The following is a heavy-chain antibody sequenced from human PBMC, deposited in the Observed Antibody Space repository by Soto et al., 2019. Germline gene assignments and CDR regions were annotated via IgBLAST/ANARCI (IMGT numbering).Heavy chain of an antibody. J-gene: IGHJ6*02. CDR2: ISYDGSNK. V-gene: IGHV3-30-3*01. D-gene: IGHD2-2*01. CDR3: ARGGGYCSSTSCYADTYYYYGMDV. CDR1: GFTFSSYA. Sequence: GSLRLSCAASGFTFSSYAMHWVRQAPGKGLEWVAVISYDGSNKYYADSVKGRFTISRDNSKNTLYLQMNSLRAEDTAVYYCARGGGYCSSTSCYADTYYYYGMDVWGQGTTVTVSS.